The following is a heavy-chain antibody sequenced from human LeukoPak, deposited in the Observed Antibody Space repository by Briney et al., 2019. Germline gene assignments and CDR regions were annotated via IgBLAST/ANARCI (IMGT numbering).Heavy chain of an antibody. CDR3: AKDLSYGGNSEAFDI. CDR1: GGTFSSYA. V-gene: IGHV1-69*04. D-gene: IGHD4-17*01. J-gene: IGHJ3*02. CDR2: IIPILGIA. Sequence: SVKVSCKASGGTFSSYAISWVRQAPGQGLEWMGRIIPILGIANYAQKFQGRVTITADKSTSTAYMELSSLRAEDTAVYYCAKDLSYGGNSEAFDIWGQGTMVTVSS.